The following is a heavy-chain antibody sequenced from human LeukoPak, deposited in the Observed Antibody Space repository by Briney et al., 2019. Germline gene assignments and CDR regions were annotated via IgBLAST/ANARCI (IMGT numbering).Heavy chain of an antibody. CDR3: AKVASKGTIFGVVTLDY. D-gene: IGHD3-3*01. V-gene: IGHV3-23*01. CDR1: GFTFSSYA. Sequence: GGSLRLSCAASGFTFSSYAMSWVRQAPGKGLEWVSAISGSGGSTYYADSVKGRFTISRDNSKNTLYLQMNSLRAEDTAVYYCAKVASKGTIFGVVTLDYWGQGTLVTVSS. J-gene: IGHJ4*02. CDR2: ISGSGGST.